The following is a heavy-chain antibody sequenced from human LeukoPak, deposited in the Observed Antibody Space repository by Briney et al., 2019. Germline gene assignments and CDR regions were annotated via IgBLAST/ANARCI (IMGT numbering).Heavy chain of an antibody. J-gene: IGHJ4*02. V-gene: IGHV3-7*01. CDR2: IKQDGSET. Sequence: GGSLRPSCAASGFTFSNAWMSWVRQVPGKGLEWVANIKQDGSETFYVDSVRGRFTISRDNARKSLYLQMNSLRVEDTAVYFCARDCFAENNYWGQGILVTVSS. CDR1: GFTFSNAW. CDR3: ARDCFAENNY. D-gene: IGHD2-21*01.